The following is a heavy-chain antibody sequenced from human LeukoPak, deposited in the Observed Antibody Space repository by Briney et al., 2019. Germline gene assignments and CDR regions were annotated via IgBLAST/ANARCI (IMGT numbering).Heavy chain of an antibody. Sequence: GGSLRLSCAASGFTFSSYSMNWVRQAPGKGLEWVSYISSCSSTIYYADSVKGRFTISRDNAKSSLYLQMNSLRDEDTAVYYCARLWFGDLKTFDSWGQGTLVTVSS. CDR1: GFTFSSYS. CDR2: ISSCSSTI. CDR3: ARLWFGDLKTFDS. V-gene: IGHV3-48*02. D-gene: IGHD3-10*01. J-gene: IGHJ4*02.